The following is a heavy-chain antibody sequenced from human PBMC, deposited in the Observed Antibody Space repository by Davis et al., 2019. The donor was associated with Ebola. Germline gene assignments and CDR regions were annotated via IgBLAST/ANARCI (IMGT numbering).Heavy chain of an antibody. D-gene: IGHD2-15*01. Sequence: GESLKISCKGSGYSFTSYWIGWVRQMPGKGLEWMGIIYPGDSDTRYSPSFQGQVTISADKSISTAYLQLSSLKASDTAMYYCARHEDCSGGSCYSDGRIGVWGQGTLVTVSS. CDR3: ARHEDCSGGSCYSDGRIGV. J-gene: IGHJ4*02. V-gene: IGHV5-51*01. CDR1: GYSFTSYW. CDR2: IYPGDSDT.